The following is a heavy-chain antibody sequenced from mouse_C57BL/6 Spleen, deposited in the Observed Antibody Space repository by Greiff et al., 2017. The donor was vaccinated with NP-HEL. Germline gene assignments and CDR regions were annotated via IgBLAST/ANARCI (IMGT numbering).Heavy chain of an antibody. Sequence: EVKLLEPEGGLVQPGSSMKLSCTASGFTFSDYYMAWVRQVPEKGLEWVANINYDGSSTYYMDSLKSRSILSRDNANNILYLQMSSLKSEDTAAYYCAGLQLGSWFAYWGQGTLVTVSA. CDR2: INYDGSST. V-gene: IGHV5-16*01. CDR3: AGLQLGSWFAY. J-gene: IGHJ3*01. CDR1: GFTFSDYY. D-gene: IGHD4-1*02.